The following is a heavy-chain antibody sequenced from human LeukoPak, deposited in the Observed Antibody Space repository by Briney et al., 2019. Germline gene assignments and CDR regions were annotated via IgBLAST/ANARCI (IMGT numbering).Heavy chain of an antibody. J-gene: IGHJ3*02. D-gene: IGHD3-10*01. CDR2: IWYDGSNK. V-gene: IGHV3-33*01. CDR1: GFTFRSHA. Sequence: GRSLRLSCVASGFTFRSHAMHWVRQAPGKGLEWVAVIWYDGSNKYYAESVKGRFTISRDNSKNTLYVQMNSLSVEDTAVYYCARDLGYYGSGSAFDIWGQGTMVTVSS. CDR3: ARDLGYYGSGSAFDI.